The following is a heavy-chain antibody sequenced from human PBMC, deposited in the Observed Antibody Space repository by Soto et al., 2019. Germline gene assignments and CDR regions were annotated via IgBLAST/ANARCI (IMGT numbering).Heavy chain of an antibody. CDR3: VRSRPSCGDDCLPLDL. J-gene: IGHJ5*02. CDR2: FHTAGDT. Sequence: EVQLVESGGGLVQPGGSLRLSCAASGFIFSTYDMHWVRQETGKGLEWVSAFHTAGDTHYADSVKGRFTITRDNARNSLYLQMNSLRVGDTAVYYCVRSRPSCGDDCLPLDLWGQGALVTVSS. CDR1: GFIFSTYD. D-gene: IGHD2-21*02. V-gene: IGHV3-13*04.